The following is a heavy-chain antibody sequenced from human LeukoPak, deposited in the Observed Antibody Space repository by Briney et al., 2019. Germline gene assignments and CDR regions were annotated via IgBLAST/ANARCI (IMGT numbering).Heavy chain of an antibody. CDR3: ARGSLWTPAYFDY. J-gene: IGHJ4*02. Sequence: GGSLRLSCAASGFTFSSYSMNWVRQAPGKGLGWVSYISSSSSTIYYADSVKGRFTISRDNAKNSLYLQMNSLRAEDTAVYYCARGSLWTPAYFDYWGQGTLVTVSS. D-gene: IGHD2-15*01. CDR1: GFTFSSYS. CDR2: ISSSSSTI. V-gene: IGHV3-48*01.